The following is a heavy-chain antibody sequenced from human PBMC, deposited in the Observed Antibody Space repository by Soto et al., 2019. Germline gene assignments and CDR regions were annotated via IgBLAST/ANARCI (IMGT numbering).Heavy chain of an antibody. J-gene: IGHJ4*02. D-gene: IGHD2-8*02. CDR1: GLTFSIYS. CDR2: ISSGGGTI. V-gene: IGHV3-48*01. CDR3: ARLYCTGGACPSDY. Sequence: GGSLRLSCAASGLTFSIYSMNWVRQAPGRGLEWVSYISSGGGTIYYADSVRGRFTISRDNAKNSLYLQINSLRAEDTAVYYCARLYCTGGACPSDYWGQGTLVTVSS.